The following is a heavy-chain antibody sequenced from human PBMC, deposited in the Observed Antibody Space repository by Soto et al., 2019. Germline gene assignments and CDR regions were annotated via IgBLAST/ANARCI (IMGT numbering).Heavy chain of an antibody. CDR3: ARLNYYDSTGSIDY. J-gene: IGHJ4*02. Sequence: SETLSLTCTVSGGSITSYFWSWIRQPPGKGLEWIGYIYHSGSTNYNPSLKSRVTILVDTSNKQFSLRLSSVTAADTAMYYCARLNYYDSTGSIDYWGQGTLVTVSS. V-gene: IGHV4-59*01. CDR2: IYHSGST. CDR1: GGSITSYF. D-gene: IGHD3-22*01.